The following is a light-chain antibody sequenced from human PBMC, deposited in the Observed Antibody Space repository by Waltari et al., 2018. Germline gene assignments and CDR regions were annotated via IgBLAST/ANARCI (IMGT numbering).Light chain of an antibody. CDR1: NLARKI. CDR2: QTR. Sequence: SNELTQPQSVSVFPGQTAIITCSGQNLARKIVSWFHQRPGQSPVVVIYQTRERPSGSPERYSGSISGNTATLAISGTQETDEGDYFCEMWDNSVVIFGGGTKLTVL. J-gene: IGLJ2*01. CDR3: EMWDNSVVI. V-gene: IGLV3-1*01.